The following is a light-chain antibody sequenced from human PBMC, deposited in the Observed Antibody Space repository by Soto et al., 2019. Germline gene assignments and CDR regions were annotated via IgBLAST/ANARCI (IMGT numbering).Light chain of an antibody. J-gene: IGLJ2*01. CDR3: QSYDSSLSAHVV. CDR1: SSNIGTYT. V-gene: IGLV1-40*01. Sequence: QSVLTQPPSASGTPGQRVTISCSGTSSNIGTYTVNWYQQLPGTAPKLLIYGNSNRPSGVPDRFSGSKSGTSASLAITGLQAEDEADYYCQSYDSSLSAHVVFGGGTKLTVL. CDR2: GNS.